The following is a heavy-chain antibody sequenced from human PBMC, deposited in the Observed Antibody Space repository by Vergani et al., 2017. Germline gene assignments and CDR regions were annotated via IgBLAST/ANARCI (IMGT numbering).Heavy chain of an antibody. CDR1: GGSFTSYH. D-gene: IGHD4-11*01. Sequence: QVQLQQWGGGLLTPSETLSLTCVVNGGSFTSYHCTWIRQSSGEGLEGVGDINHTGRPDYKPSLKSRLTMSVDKSRNHFSLTLNSVTATDTAIYFCARGNTETNGHLYYYYYMDVWGQGTAVTVS. CDR2: INHTGRP. J-gene: IGHJ6*03. V-gene: IGHV4-34*01. CDR3: ARGNTETNGHLYYYYYMDV.